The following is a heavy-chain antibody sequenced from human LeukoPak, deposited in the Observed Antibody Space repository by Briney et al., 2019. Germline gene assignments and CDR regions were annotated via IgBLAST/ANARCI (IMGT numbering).Heavy chain of an antibody. Sequence: PSETLSLTCTVSGGSISSYYWSWIRQPPGKGLGWIGYIYYSGSTNYNPSLKSRVTISVDTSKNQFSLKLSSVTAADTAVYYCARVLPNYYCGGDCHHYFDYWGQGTLVTVSS. V-gene: IGHV4-59*01. CDR3: ARVLPNYYCGGDCHHYFDY. CDR2: IYYSGST. J-gene: IGHJ4*02. CDR1: GGSISSYY. D-gene: IGHD2-21*01.